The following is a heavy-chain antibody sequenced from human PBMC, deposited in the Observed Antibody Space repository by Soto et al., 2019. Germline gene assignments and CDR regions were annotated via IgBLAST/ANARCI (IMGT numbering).Heavy chain of an antibody. CDR1: GGSISSGDYY. Sequence: SETLSLTCTVSGGSISSGDYYWSWIRQPPGKGLEWIGYIYYSGSTYCNPSLKSRVTISVDTSKNQFSLKLSSVTAADTAVYYCARVGGFGATTIDYWGQGTLVTVSS. D-gene: IGHD3-10*01. V-gene: IGHV4-30-4*01. CDR2: IYYSGST. J-gene: IGHJ4*02. CDR3: ARVGGFGATTIDY.